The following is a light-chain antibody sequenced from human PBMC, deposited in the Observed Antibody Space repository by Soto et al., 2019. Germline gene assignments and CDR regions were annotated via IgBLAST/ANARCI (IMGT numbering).Light chain of an antibody. CDR1: QSISSY. CDR2: AAS. J-gene: IGKJ5*01. Sequence: DIQMTQSPSSLSASVGAIVTITYRASQSISSYLNWYQQQQGKAPKILIYAASSLQSGVPSRFSGSGSGTDFTLTISSLQPEDFETYYCQQSYSNPITFGQGTRLEIK. V-gene: IGKV1-39*01. CDR3: QQSYSNPIT.